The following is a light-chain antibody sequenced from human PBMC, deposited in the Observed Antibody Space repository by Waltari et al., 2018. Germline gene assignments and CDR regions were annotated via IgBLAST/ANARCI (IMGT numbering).Light chain of an antibody. CDR3: AVWDDNLSGVV. J-gene: IGLJ1*01. Sequence: QSVLAQPPSVSGPPGQRVTTFCSGGSSNIGVNVVNWYQHLPGTSPRLLIFTNDQRPSGVPDRFSGSKSGTSASLAISGLQSEDEGHYYCAVWDDNLSGVVFGAGTQVTVL. CDR2: TND. V-gene: IGLV1-44*01. CDR1: SSNIGVNV.